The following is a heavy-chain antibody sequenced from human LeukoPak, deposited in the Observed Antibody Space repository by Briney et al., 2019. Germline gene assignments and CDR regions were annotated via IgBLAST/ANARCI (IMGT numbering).Heavy chain of an antibody. J-gene: IGHJ4*02. V-gene: IGHV3-74*01. Sequence: GGSLRLSCAASGFSFSSYWMHWVRQAPGKGLVRVSRINSNGRSTSYADSVKGRFTISRDNAKNTLYLEMNNLRAEDTAVYYCTRDVWGDRDNYFDCWGQGTLVTVSS. CDR3: TRDVWGDRDNYFDC. CDR2: INSNGRST. D-gene: IGHD2-8*01. CDR1: GFSFSSYW.